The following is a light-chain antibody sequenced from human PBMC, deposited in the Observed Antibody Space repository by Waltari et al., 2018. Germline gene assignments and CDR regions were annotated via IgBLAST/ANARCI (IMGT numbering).Light chain of an antibody. Sequence: QSALTQPRPVSGSPGHSVTISCTGTSSDVGGYNYVSWYQQHPGKAPKLMIYDVSKRPSGVPDRFSGSKSGNTASLTISGLQAEDEADYYCCSYAGSLVVFGGGTKLTVL. J-gene: IGLJ2*01. V-gene: IGLV2-11*01. CDR3: CSYAGSLVV. CDR2: DVS. CDR1: SSDVGGYNY.